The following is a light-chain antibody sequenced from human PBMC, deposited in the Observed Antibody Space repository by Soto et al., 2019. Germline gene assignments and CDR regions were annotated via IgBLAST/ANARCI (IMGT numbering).Light chain of an antibody. CDR1: TGAVTSGDY. CDR2: DTT. CDR3: SLSYSSAVR. Sequence: QAVVTQESSLTVSPGGTVTLTCGSSTGAVTSGDYPYWFQQKPGQAPRTLIYDTTNKHSWTPARFSGSLLGGKAALTLSGAQPEDEAEYYCSLSYSSAVRFGGGTKLTVL. V-gene: IGLV7-46*01. J-gene: IGLJ2*01.